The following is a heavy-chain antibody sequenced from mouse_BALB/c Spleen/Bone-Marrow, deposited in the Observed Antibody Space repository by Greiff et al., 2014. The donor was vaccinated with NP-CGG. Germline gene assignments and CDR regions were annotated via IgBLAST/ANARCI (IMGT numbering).Heavy chain of an antibody. J-gene: IGHJ2*01. Sequence: DVQLQESGGGLVQPGGSMKLSCVASGFTFSNYWMNWVRQSPEKGLEWVAEIRLKSNNYATHYAESVKGRFTISRDDSKSSVYLQMNNLRPEDTGIYYCTRSLRLFDYWGQGTTLTVSS. CDR2: IRLKSNNYAT. V-gene: IGHV6-6*02. CDR1: GFTFSNYW. D-gene: IGHD1-1*01. CDR3: TRSLRLFDY.